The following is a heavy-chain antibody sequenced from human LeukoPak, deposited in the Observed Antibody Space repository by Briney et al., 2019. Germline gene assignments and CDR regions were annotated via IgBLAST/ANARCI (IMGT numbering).Heavy chain of an antibody. D-gene: IGHD5-12*01. CDR2: INAGNGNT. V-gene: IGHV1-3*01. CDR1: GYTFTSYA. CDR3: ARPIYSGYDSRDDAFDI. J-gene: IGHJ3*02. Sequence: ASVKVSCKASGYTFTSYAMHWVRQAPGQRLEWMGWINAGNGNTKYSQKFQGWVTMTRDTSISTAYMELSRLRSDDTAVYYCARPIYSGYDSRDDAFDIWGQGTMVTVSS.